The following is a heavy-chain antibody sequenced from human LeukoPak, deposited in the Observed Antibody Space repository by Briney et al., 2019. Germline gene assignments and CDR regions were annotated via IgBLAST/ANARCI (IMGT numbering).Heavy chain of an antibody. CDR1: GFTFSTYV. V-gene: IGHV3-23*01. CDR2: ISNSGGST. J-gene: IGHJ4*02. Sequence: GGSLRHSCAASGFTFSTYVMSWVRQTPGKGLEWVSTISNSGGSTYNADSVKGRFTISRDNSKNTLYLQMNSLRAEDTAVYYCTRGGGSYDYFDYWGQGTLVTVSS. D-gene: IGHD1-26*01. CDR3: TRGGGSYDYFDY.